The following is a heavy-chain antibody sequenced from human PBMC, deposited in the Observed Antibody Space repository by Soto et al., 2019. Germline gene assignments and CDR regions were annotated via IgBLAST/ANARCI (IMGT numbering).Heavy chain of an antibody. CDR3: ARGGREVFGVTYPTYFDY. CDR2: IIPILGIA. Sequence: ASVKVSCKASGGTFSSYTISWLRQAPGQGLEWMGRIIPILGIANYAQKFQGRVTITADKSTSTAYMELSSLRSEDTAVYYCARGGREVFGVTYPTYFDYWGQGTLVTVSS. V-gene: IGHV1-69*02. J-gene: IGHJ4*02. D-gene: IGHD3-3*01. CDR1: GGTFSSYT.